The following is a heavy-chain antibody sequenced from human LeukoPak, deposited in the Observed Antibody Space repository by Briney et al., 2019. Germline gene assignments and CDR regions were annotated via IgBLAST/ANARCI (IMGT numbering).Heavy chain of an antibody. CDR2: IIPIFGTA. CDR3: ARGGVVVAATNFDY. CDR1: GGTFSSYA. Sequence: GASAKVSCKASGGTFSSYAISWVRQAPGQGLEWMGGIIPIFGTANYAQKFQGRVTITADESTSTAYMELSSLRSEDTAVYYCARGGVVVAATNFDYWGQGTLVTVSS. V-gene: IGHV1-69*13. J-gene: IGHJ4*02. D-gene: IGHD2-15*01.